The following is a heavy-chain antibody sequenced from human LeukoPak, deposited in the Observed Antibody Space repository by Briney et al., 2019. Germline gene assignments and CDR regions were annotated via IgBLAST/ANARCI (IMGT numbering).Heavy chain of an antibody. D-gene: IGHD1-14*01. J-gene: IGHJ5*02. V-gene: IGHV4-4*07. CDR2: IYTTGST. CDR3: ARLFLPESEYHNWFDP. Sequence: SETLSLTCSVSGGSITSFYWSWIRQPAGKGLEWIGRIYTTGSTTYNPSLKSRVTMSMDTSKNQFSLKLRSVTAADTAVYYCARLFLPESEYHNWFDPWGQGTLVTVSS. CDR1: GGSITSFY.